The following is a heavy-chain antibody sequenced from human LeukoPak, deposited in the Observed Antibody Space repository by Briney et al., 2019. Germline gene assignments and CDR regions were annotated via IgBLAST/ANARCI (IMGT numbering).Heavy chain of an antibody. V-gene: IGHV1-18*01. D-gene: IGHD3-9*01. J-gene: IGHJ4*02. CDR2: ISGYNANT. Sequence: ASVKVSCKASGYTFTSYGIRWVRQAPGQGLEWMGWISGYNANTNYVQKLQGRITMTTDTSTSTAYLELRSLRSDDTAMYYCARDQGYDILTGYNFDYWGQGTLVTVSS. CDR3: ARDQGYDILTGYNFDY. CDR1: GYTFTSYG.